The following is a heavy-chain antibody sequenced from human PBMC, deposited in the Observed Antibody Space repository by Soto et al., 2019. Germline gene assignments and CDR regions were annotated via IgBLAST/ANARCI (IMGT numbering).Heavy chain of an antibody. D-gene: IGHD3-9*01. CDR1: GFSFFNYG. CDR3: GKAGGSELPYFDWPEVGV. Sequence: QVHVVESGGGVVQPGTSLRLSCTASGFSFFNYGFAWIRQAPGKGLEWVAVVTYDSSEKYYADSVKGRFTISRDNSKNTVYLQMDTLQHNDSALYYCGKAGGSELPYFDWPEVGVWGQGTLVTVSS. CDR2: VTYDSSEK. J-gene: IGHJ4*02. V-gene: IGHV3-30*18.